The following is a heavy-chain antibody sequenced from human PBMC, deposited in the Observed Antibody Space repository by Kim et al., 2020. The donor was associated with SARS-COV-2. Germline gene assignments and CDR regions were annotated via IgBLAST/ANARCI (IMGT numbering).Heavy chain of an antibody. CDR2: IYSGGST. CDR3: ARGQRSYDRSIYVYYHYGLDV. CDR1: GFTVNTYY. J-gene: IGHJ6*02. D-gene: IGHD3-22*01. V-gene: IGHV3-66*01. Sequence: GGSLRLSCAASGFTVNTYYMNWVRQAPGKGLEWVSVIYSGGSTYYADSVKGRFTFSRDDSKNILYLQMDSLRPEDMAVYYCARGQRSYDRSIYVYYHYGLDVWGQGTTVTVSS.